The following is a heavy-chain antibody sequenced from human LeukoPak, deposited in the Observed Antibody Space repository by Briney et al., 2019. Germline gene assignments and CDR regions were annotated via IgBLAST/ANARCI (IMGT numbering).Heavy chain of an antibody. J-gene: IGHJ4*02. CDR3: ARGRRGGYNNPLFDY. CDR2: IYYSGST. Sequence: SETLSLTCTVSGGSISSYYWSWIRQPPGKGLEWIGYIYYSGSTNYNPSLKSRVTISVDTSKNQFSLKLSSVTAADTAVYYCARGRRGGYNNPLFDYWGQGTLVTVSS. V-gene: IGHV4-59*01. D-gene: IGHD5-24*01. CDR1: GGSISSYY.